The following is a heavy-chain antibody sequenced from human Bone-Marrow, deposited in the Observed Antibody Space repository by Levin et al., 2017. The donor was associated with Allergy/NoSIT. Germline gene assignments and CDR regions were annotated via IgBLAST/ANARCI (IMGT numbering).Heavy chain of an antibody. D-gene: IGHD6-19*01. CDR2: IRGKAT. CDR3: TNLPAQWPVEGNWFDP. V-gene: IGHV3-73*01. CDR1: GFTFSGSS. Sequence: PGGSLRLSCAASGFTFSGSSMHWVRQASGRGLEWVGRIRGKATSYAASVKGRFILSRDDSKNTAYLQMNSLRTQEPAVSYCTNLPAQWPVEGNWFDPWGQGTLVTVSS. J-gene: IGHJ5*02.